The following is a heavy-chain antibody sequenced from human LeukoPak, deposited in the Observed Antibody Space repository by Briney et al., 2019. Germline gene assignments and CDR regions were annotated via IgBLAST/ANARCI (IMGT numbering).Heavy chain of an antibody. J-gene: IGHJ4*02. Sequence: PSQTLSLPCTVSGGSIISGDYYWSWIRQPPGQGLEWIGYIYYSGSTYYNPSLKSRVTISVDTSKNQFSLKLSSVTAADTAVYYCAREDARHYFDYWGQGALVTVAS. V-gene: IGHV4-30-4*01. CDR2: IYYSGST. CDR1: GGSIISGDYY. CDR3: AREDARHYFDY.